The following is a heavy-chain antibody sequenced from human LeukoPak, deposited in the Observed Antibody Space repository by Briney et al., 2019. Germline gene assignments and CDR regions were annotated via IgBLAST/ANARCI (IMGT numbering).Heavy chain of an antibody. V-gene: IGHV3-30*18. J-gene: IGHJ4*02. CDR2: ISYDGSNK. Sequence: GGSLRLSCAASGFTFSSYGMHWVRQAPGKGLEWVAVISYDGSNKYYADSVKGRFTISRDNSKNTLYLQMNSLRAEDTAVYYCAKDMDTAMVTADYWGQGTLVTVSS. D-gene: IGHD5-18*01. CDR1: GFTFSSYG. CDR3: AKDMDTAMVTADY.